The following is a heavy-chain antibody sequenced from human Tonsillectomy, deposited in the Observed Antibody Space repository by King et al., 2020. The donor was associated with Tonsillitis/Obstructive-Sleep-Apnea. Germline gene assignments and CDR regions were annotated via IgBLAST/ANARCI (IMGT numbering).Heavy chain of an antibody. D-gene: IGHD3-10*01. CDR2: INHSGST. Sequence: VQLQQWGAGLLKPSETLSLTCAVYGGSFSGYYWSWIRQPPGKGLEWIGEINHSGSTNYNPSLNSRVTISVDTSKNQFSLQLSSVTAADTAVYYCARGNPMVQGAPTYYYYYMDVWGKGTTVTVSS. V-gene: IGHV4-34*01. CDR1: GGSFSGYY. J-gene: IGHJ6*03. CDR3: ARGNPMVQGAPTYYYYYMDV.